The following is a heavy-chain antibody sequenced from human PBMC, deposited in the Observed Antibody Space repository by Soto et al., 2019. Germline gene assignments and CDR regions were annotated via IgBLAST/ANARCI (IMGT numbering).Heavy chain of an antibody. V-gene: IGHV1-2*04. Sequence: ASVKVSCKASGYTFTGYYMHWVRQAPGQGLEWMGWINPNSGGTNYAQKFQGWVTMNRDTSISTAYMEMSRLRSDDTAVYYCAREYSAYYYDSSGYRVEYFDYWG. CDR1: GYTFTGYY. D-gene: IGHD3-22*01. CDR3: AREYSAYYYDSSGYRVEYFDY. CDR2: INPNSGGT. J-gene: IGHJ4*01.